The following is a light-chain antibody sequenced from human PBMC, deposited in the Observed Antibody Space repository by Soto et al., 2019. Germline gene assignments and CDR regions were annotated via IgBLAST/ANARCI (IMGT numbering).Light chain of an antibody. CDR1: QSISSW. J-gene: IGKJ5*01. CDR3: QHADSFPLIP. CDR2: AAS. Sequence: IQMTQSPSTLSASVGDRVTITCRASQSISSWLAWYQQKPGKAPKLLIYAASSLQSGVPSRFSGSGSGTDFTLTISSLQPEDFATYYCQHADSFPLIPFGQGTRLEIK. V-gene: IGKV1-12*01.